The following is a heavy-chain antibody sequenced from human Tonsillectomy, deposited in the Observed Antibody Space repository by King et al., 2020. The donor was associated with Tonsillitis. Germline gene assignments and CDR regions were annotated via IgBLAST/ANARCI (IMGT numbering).Heavy chain of an antibody. D-gene: IGHD5-18*01. CDR3: ARPPGYSYGVDY. J-gene: IGHJ4*02. CDR1: GFTFSAYE. CDR2: ISSSGSTI. V-gene: IGHV3-48*03. Sequence: VQLVESGGGLVQPGGSLRLSCAASGFTFSAYEMSWVRQAPGKGLEWVSYISSSGSTIYYADSVKGRFTISSHNAQNSLYLQMNSLRAEDTAVYYCARPPGYSYGVDYWGQGTLVTVSS.